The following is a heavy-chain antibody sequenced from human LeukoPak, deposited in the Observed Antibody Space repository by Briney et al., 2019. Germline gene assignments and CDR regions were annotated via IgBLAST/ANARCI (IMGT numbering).Heavy chain of an antibody. CDR1: GYSFTSYW. CDR2: IYPGDSDT. V-gene: IGHV5-51*01. D-gene: IGHD3-22*01. CDR3: ARSLRDYYDSSGYGRGEDY. Sequence: GESLKISCKGSGYSFTSYWIGWVRQMPGKGLEWMGMIYPGDSDTGYSPSFQGQVTISADKSISTAYLQWSSLKASDTAMYYCARSLRDYYDSSGYGRGEDYWGQGTLVTVSS. J-gene: IGHJ4*02.